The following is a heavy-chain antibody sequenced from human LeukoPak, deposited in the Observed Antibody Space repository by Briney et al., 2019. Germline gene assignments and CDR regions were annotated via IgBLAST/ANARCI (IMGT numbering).Heavy chain of an antibody. V-gene: IGHV4-39*07. J-gene: IGHJ3*02. CDR3: ARGRLVRAFDI. CDR1: GGSISSSSYY. D-gene: IGHD6-6*01. Sequence: SETLSLTCTVSGGSISSSSYYWGWIRQPPGKGLEWIGSIYYSGSTYYNPSLKSRVTISVDTSKNQFSLKLSSVTAADTAVYYCARGRLVRAFDIWGQGTMVTVSS. CDR2: IYYSGST.